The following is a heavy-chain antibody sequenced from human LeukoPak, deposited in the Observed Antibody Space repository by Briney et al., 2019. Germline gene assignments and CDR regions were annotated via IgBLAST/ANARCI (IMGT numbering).Heavy chain of an antibody. CDR1: GFSFSSYS. J-gene: IGHJ4*02. CDR2: INIVSGTI. V-gene: IGHV3-48*02. Sequence: GGSLRLSCAASGFSFSSYSMNWVRHAPGKGLEWLSYINIVSGTISYADSVKGRFTISIDNAKNSLFLQMNGLRDEDTAVYYCARDRDYAFDYWGQGTLVTVSS. CDR3: ARDRDYAFDY. D-gene: IGHD4-17*01.